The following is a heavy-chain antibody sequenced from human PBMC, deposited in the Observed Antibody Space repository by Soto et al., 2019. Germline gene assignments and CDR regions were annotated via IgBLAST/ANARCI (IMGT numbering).Heavy chain of an antibody. D-gene: IGHD2-2*01. CDR1: GFTFSSYA. V-gene: IGHV3-23*01. Sequence: GGSLRLSCAASGFTFSSYAMSWVRQAPGKGLEWVSAISGSGGSTYYADSVKGRFTISRDNSKNTLYLQMNSLRAEDTAVYYCAKKYCSSTSCYQYFQHWGQGTLVTSPQ. CDR2: ISGSGGST. J-gene: IGHJ1*01. CDR3: AKKYCSSTSCYQYFQH.